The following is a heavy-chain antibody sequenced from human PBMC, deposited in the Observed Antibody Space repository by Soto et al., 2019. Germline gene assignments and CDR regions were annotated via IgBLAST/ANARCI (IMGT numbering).Heavy chain of an antibody. CDR2: INHSGST. V-gene: IGHV4-34*01. CDR1: GGSFSGYY. CDR3: ARGGRWELILGYFPRNRVPHLDY. D-gene: IGHD1-26*01. Sequence: SETLSLTCAVYGGSFSGYYWSWIRQPPGKGLEWIGEINHSGSTNYNPSLKSRVTISVDTSKNQFSLKLSSVTAADTAVYYCARGGRWELILGYFPRNRVPHLDYCGQXTLVTVSS. J-gene: IGHJ4*02.